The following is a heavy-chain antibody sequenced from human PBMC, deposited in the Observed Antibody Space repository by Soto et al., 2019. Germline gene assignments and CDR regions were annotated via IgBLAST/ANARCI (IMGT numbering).Heavy chain of an antibody. CDR2: IIPIFGTA. CDR3: ARVVSGYSYGYPGMDV. V-gene: IGHV1-69*01. D-gene: IGHD5-18*01. Sequence: QVQLVQSGAEVKKPGSSVKVSCKASGGTFSSYAISWVRQAPGQGLEWMGGIIPIFGTANYAQKFQGRVTITADESTSTAYMELSSQRSEDTAVYYCARVVSGYSYGYPGMDVWGQGTTVTVSS. CDR1: GGTFSSYA. J-gene: IGHJ6*02.